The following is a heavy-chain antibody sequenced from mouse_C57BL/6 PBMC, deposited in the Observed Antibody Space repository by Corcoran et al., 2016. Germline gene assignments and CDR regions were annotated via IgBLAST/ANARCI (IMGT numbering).Heavy chain of an antibody. CDR2: INPNNGGT. CDR1: GYTFTDYY. V-gene: IGHV1-26*01. CDR3: ARSGGSSLYYFDS. D-gene: IGHD1-1*01. J-gene: IGHJ2*01. Sequence: EVQLQQSGPELVKPGASVKISCKASGYTFTDYYMNWVKQSHGKSLEWIGDINPNNGGTSYNQKFKGKATLTADKSSSTAYMELRSLTSEDSAVYFCARSGGSSLYYFDSWGQGTTLTVSS.